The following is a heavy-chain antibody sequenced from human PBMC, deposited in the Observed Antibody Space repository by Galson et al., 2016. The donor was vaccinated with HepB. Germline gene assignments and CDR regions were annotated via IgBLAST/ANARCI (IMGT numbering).Heavy chain of an antibody. D-gene: IGHD3-16*02. CDR1: GFTFSSYG. CDR3: AKVGGGVIVPLYDY. J-gene: IGHJ4*02. CDR2: ISFDGSSK. Sequence: SLRLSCAASGFTFSSYGMHWVRQAPGKGLEWVAVISFDGSSKYYADSVKGRFTISRDNSKNTLYLQMHSLRAEDTAVYYCAKVGGGVIVPLYDYWGQGTLVTVSS. V-gene: IGHV3-30*18.